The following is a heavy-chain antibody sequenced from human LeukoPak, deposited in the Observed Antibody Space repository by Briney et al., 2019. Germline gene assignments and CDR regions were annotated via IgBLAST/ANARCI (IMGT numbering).Heavy chain of an antibody. Sequence: PGGSLTLSCTASGFPFNRFAMSWVRQAPGQGLAWVSAISGGGDAHYSDSVTGPFTISRDNSKNTLFLHMNNLTADDTALYYCAKEGITGADSWGQGTLVSVSS. CDR2: ISGGGDA. CDR3: AKEGITGADS. J-gene: IGHJ4*02. V-gene: IGHV3-23*01. CDR1: GFPFNRFA.